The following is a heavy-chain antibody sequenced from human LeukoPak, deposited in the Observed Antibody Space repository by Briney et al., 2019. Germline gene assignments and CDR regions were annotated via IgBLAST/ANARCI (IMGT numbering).Heavy chain of an antibody. Sequence: GGSLRLSCAASGFSFSTYAMHWVRQAPGKGLDWVAMIWSDASNQYYADSVKGRFTISRDNSKNTLYLQLNSLRAEDTAVYYCAKGIHETRGGDYWGQGTPVTVSS. CDR2: IWSDASNQ. V-gene: IGHV3-33*06. CDR3: AKGIHETRGGDY. D-gene: IGHD3-16*01. J-gene: IGHJ4*02. CDR1: GFSFSTYA.